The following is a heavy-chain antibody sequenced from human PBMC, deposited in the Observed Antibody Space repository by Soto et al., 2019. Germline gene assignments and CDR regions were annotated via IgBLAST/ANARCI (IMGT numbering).Heavy chain of an antibody. V-gene: IGHV3-21*01. J-gene: IGHJ4*02. CDR1: GFTFSTYS. CDR3: ARDAIAAAGCYFDY. CDR2: TSSSGTYI. Sequence: LRLSCAASGFTFSTYSMNWVRQAPGKGLEWVSSTSSSGTYIYYADSVNGRFTISRENAKNSLYLQMNGLRAEDTAVYYCARDAIAAAGCYFDYWGQGTLVTVSS. D-gene: IGHD6-13*01.